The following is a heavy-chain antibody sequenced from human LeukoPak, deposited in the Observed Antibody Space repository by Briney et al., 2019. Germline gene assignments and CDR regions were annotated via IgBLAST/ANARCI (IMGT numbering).Heavy chain of an antibody. Sequence: GGSLRLSCAASGFTFSSYAMSWVRQAPGKGLEWVSAISGSGGSTYYADSVKGRFTISRDNSKNTLYLQMNSLRAEDTAVYYCAKKGYYGSGSYYLSYPLDYWGQGTLATVSS. CDR3: AKKGYYGSGSYYLSYPLDY. V-gene: IGHV3-23*01. CDR2: ISGSGGST. CDR1: GFTFSSYA. J-gene: IGHJ4*02. D-gene: IGHD3-10*01.